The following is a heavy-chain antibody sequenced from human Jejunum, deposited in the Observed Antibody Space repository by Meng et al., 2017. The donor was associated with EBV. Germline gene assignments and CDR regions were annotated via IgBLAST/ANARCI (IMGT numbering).Heavy chain of an antibody. CDR3: ARGRGYDYGDS. CDR1: GDSVSGYNY. CDR2: MYYTGKA. Sequence: QLAEPGPGLLNPSEPLSPPCSVSGDSVSGYNYWTWIRQPPGKGLEWIGNMYYTGKAIYKPSLQSRVTISVDTSKNQFSLRVTSVTAADTAIYYCARGRGYDYGDSWGQGTLVTVSS. D-gene: IGHD4/OR15-4a*01. V-gene: IGHV4-61*01. J-gene: IGHJ5*02.